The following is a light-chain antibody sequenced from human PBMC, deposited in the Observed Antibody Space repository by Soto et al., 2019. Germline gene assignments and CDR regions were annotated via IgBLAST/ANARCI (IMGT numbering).Light chain of an antibody. CDR3: QQYNGYSRT. CDR2: KAS. V-gene: IGKV1-5*03. Sequence: DIQMTQSPSTLSASVGDRVTITCRASQSISSWLAWYQQKPGKAPKLLIYKASNLESGVPSRFSGSGSGTEFTLTISSLQPDDFATYYCQQYNGYSRTFGQGTKVDIX. J-gene: IGKJ1*01. CDR1: QSISSW.